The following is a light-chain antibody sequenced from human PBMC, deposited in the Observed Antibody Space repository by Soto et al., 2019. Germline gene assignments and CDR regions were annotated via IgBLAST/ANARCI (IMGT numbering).Light chain of an antibody. CDR3: QQYDNWPPVT. CDR2: VAS. Sequence: VMTQSPDTLSLSPGESASLSCRASQSVRTYLAWFQQKPGQAPRLLIYVASSRAPGVPARFSGRGSVTEFTLTISNLQSEDFAIYYCQQYDNWPPVTFGPGTKGDLK. V-gene: IGKV3-15*01. CDR1: QSVRTY. J-gene: IGKJ1*01.